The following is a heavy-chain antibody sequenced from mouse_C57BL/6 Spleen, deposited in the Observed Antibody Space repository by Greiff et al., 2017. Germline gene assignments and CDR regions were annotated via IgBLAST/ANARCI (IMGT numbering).Heavy chain of an antibody. J-gene: IGHJ4*01. D-gene: IGHD1-1*01. CDR2: IHPNSGST. V-gene: IGHV1-64*01. CDR1: GYTFTSYW. Sequence: QVQLQQPGAELVKPGASVKLSCKASGYTFTSYWMHWVKQRPGQGLEWIGMIHPNSGSTNYNEKFKSKATLTVDKSSSTAYMHLSIRTSEDSAVYYCASTVVAKAYAMDYWGQGTSVTVSS. CDR3: ASTVVAKAYAMDY.